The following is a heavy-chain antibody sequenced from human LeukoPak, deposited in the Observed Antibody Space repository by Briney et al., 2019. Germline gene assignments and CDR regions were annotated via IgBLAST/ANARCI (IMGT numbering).Heavy chain of an antibody. CDR2: IFYSGST. D-gene: IGHD7-27*01. J-gene: IGHJ4*02. V-gene: IGHV4-59*01. CDR3: ARDALTGGVDY. Sequence: PSETLSLTCTVSGDSISRYYWSWIRQPPGKGLEWIGYIFYSGSTNYNPSLKSRVTISVDTSKNQFSLKLSSVTAADTAVYYCARDALTGGVDYWGQGTLVTVSS. CDR1: GDSISRYY.